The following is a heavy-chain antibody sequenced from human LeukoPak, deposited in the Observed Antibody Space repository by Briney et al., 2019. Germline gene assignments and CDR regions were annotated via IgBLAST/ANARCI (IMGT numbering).Heavy chain of an antibody. J-gene: IGHJ4*02. Sequence: GGSLRLSCAASGFTLADYGMSWVRPAPGKGLGWVSGINWNGGSTGYADSAKVRFTISRDNAKNSLYLQMNTLRAEDTALYYCARARDSSGYEVYDYWGQGTLVSVSS. D-gene: IGHD3-22*01. CDR3: ARARDSSGYEVYDY. CDR2: INWNGGST. V-gene: IGHV3-20*04. CDR1: GFTLADYG.